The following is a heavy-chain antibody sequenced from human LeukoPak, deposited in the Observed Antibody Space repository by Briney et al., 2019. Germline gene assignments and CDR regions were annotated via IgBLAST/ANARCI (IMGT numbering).Heavy chain of an antibody. CDR1: GFTLSTYW. CDR3: ARISRYSDGSRYMDV. V-gene: IGHV3-74*01. J-gene: IGHJ6*03. D-gene: IGHD5-18*01. Sequence: PGGSLRLSCAASGFTLSTYWMHWVRQAPGKGLVWVSRINNDGSHISYADSVEGRFTISRYNAKNTLDLQMNSLRADDTAVYFFARISRYSDGSRYMDVWGKGTTVIVSS. CDR2: INNDGSHI.